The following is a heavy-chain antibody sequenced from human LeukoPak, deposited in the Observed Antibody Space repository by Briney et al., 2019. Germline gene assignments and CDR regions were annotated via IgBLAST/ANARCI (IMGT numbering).Heavy chain of an antibody. D-gene: IGHD2-2*01. CDR1: GGSFSGYY. CDR2: INHSGST. Sequence: PSETLSLTCAVYGGSFSGYYWSWVRQPPGKGLEWIGEINHSGSTNYNPSLKSRVTISVDTSKNQFSLKLSSVTAADTAVYYCARGPYIVVVPPKRNLFDPWGQGTLVTVSS. V-gene: IGHV4-34*01. J-gene: IGHJ5*02. CDR3: ARGPYIVVVPPKRNLFDP.